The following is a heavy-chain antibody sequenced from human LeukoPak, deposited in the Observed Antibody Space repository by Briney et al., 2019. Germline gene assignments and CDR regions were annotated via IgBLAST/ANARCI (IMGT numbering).Heavy chain of an antibody. CDR3: AREGPDY. CDR2: ISYDGSSK. Sequence: GRSLRLSCAASGFTFSSYAMHWVRQAPGKRLEWVAVISYDGSSKYYADSVKGRFTISRDNAKNSLYLQMNSLRTEDTAVYYCAREGPDYWGQGTLVTVSS. CDR1: GFTFSSYA. J-gene: IGHJ4*02. V-gene: IGHV3-30-3*01.